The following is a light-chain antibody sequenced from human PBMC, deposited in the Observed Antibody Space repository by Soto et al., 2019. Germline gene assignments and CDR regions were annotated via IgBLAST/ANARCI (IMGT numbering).Light chain of an antibody. J-gene: IGLJ3*02. CDR1: SSHIGRNT. CDR3: AVWDDSLRGWV. CDR2: SNS. V-gene: IGLV1-44*01. Sequence: QSVLTQPPSASGTSGQRVTISCSGSSSHIGRNTVNWYRQVPGTAPQLLISSNSVRPSGVPDRFSGSKSGTSASLAISGLQSEDESDYYCAVWDDSLRGWVFGGGTKLTVL.